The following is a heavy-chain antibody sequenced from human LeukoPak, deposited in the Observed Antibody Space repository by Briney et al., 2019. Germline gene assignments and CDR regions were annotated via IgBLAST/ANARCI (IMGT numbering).Heavy chain of an antibody. CDR3: ARLHSSGPEDY. D-gene: IGHD3-22*01. CDR2: ISYSGST. V-gene: IGHV4-59*08. CDR1: GGSVNNYY. J-gene: IGHJ4*02. Sequence: SETLSLTCTVSGGSVNNYYWGWIRQSPGKGLEWIGYISYSGSTYYNPSLKGRVTISVDTSKSQFSLKLSSVTAADTAVYYCARLHSSGPEDYWGQGTLVTVSS.